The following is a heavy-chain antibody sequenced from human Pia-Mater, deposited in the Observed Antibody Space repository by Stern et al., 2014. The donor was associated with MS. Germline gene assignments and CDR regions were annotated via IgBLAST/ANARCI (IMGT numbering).Heavy chain of an antibody. CDR2: IGTTSGAT. Sequence: DQLVESGAEVRKPGASVKVSCKASGYTFTGHYVHWVRQAPGQGLEWMGRIGTTSGATNFAQKFQGRVTLTRDTSISTAYMELSSLTSDDTAVYYCARQYSSYPDYWGQGTLVTVSS. J-gene: IGHJ4*02. D-gene: IGHD4-11*01. CDR1: GYTFTGHY. CDR3: ARQYSSYPDY. V-gene: IGHV1-2*06.